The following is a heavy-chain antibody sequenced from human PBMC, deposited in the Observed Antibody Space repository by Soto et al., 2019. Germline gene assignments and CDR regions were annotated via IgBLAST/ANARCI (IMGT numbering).Heavy chain of an antibody. CDR2: IYPGDSDT. Sequence: PGESLKISCKGSGYSFTSYWIGWVRQMPGKGLEWMGIIYPGDSDTRYSPSFQGQVTISADKSISTAYLQWSSLKASDTAMYYCARRIIAATKLSAFDIWGQGTMVTVSS. CDR3: ARRIIAATKLSAFDI. CDR1: GYSFTSYW. D-gene: IGHD6-13*01. J-gene: IGHJ3*02. V-gene: IGHV5-51*01.